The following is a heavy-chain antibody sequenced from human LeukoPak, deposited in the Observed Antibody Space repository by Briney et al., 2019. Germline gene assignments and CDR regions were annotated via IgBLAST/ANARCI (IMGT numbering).Heavy chain of an antibody. J-gene: IGHJ4*02. CDR2: ISSSSSYI. CDR1: GFTFSAYA. Sequence: GGSLISCAASGFTFSAYAMNWVRQAPGKGLEWVSSISSSSSYIYYADSVKGRLTISRDNAKNSLYLQMNSLRAEDTAVYYCASVVGAPDYWGQGTLVTVSS. CDR3: ASVVGAPDY. D-gene: IGHD1-26*01. V-gene: IGHV3-21*01.